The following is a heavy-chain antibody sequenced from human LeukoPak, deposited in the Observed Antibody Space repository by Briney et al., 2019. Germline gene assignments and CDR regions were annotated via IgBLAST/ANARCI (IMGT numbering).Heavy chain of an antibody. CDR1: GGSISSSSYY. CDR3: ARHEEMITFGGVIASYYFDY. J-gene: IGHJ4*02. CDR2: IYYSGST. Sequence: SETLSLTCTVSGGSISSSSYYWGWIRQPPGKGLEWIVSIYYSGSTYYNPSLKSRVTISVDTSKNQFSLKLSSVTAADTAVYYCARHEEMITFGGVIASYYFDYWGQGTLVTVSS. D-gene: IGHD3-16*02. V-gene: IGHV4-39*01.